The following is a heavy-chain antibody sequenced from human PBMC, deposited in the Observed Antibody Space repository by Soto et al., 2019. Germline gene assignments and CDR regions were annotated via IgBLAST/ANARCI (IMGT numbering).Heavy chain of an antibody. Sequence: SVKVSCKASGGTFSSYAISWVRQAPGQGLEWMGGIIPIFGTANYAQKFQGRVTITADKSTSTAYMELSSLRSEDTAVYYCARKEYSNYHYYYYGMDVWGQGTTVTVSS. CDR1: GGTFSSYA. CDR3: ARKEYSNYHYYYYGMDV. V-gene: IGHV1-69*06. D-gene: IGHD4-4*01. CDR2: IIPIFGTA. J-gene: IGHJ6*02.